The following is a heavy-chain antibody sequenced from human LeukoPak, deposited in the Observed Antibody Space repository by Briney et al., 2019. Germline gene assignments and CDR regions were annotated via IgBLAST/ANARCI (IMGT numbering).Heavy chain of an antibody. J-gene: IGHJ6*02. CDR2: INSGGGT. CDR1: GFAFSFYA. V-gene: IGHV3-53*01. CDR3: ARDRPRAV. Sequence: PAGSLRLSCAASGFAFSFYAMSWLRQPPGKGLEWVSGINSGGGTYYADSVKGRFTISRDNSKNTLYLQINSLRVEDTAVYYCARDRPRAVWGQGTTVTVSS.